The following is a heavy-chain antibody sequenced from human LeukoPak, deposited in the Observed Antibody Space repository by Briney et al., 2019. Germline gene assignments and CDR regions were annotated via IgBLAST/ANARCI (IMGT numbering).Heavy chain of an antibody. J-gene: IGHJ4*02. CDR1: GGSFSGYY. CDR3: ARDFGSEGYFDY. CDR2: IYYSGST. Sequence: PSETLSLTCAVYGGSFSGYYWSWIRQPPGKGLEWIGYIYYSGSTNYNPSLKSRVTISVDTSKNQFSLRLSSVTAADTAVYYCARDFGSEGYFDYWGQGTLVTVSS. V-gene: IGHV4-59*01. D-gene: IGHD2-15*01.